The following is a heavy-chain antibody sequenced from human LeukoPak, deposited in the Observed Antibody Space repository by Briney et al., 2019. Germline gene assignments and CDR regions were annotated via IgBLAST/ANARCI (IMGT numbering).Heavy chain of an antibody. CDR1: GRTFSVPA. CDR2: IKKDGSEK. CDR3: ARDLSGVTGYTYGRGIDY. V-gene: IGHV3-7*01. J-gene: IGHJ4*02. D-gene: IGHD5-18*01. Sequence: PGGSLRLSCAASGRTFSVPAMDWVRQAPGKGLEWVATIKKDGSEKYYVDSVKGRFTIHRDNAKTSLYLQMSSLRAEDTAVYYCARDLSGVTGYTYGRGIDYWGKGTLVTVSS.